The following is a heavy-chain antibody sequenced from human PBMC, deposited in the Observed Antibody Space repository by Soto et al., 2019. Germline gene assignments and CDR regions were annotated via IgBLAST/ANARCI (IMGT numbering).Heavy chain of an antibody. Sequence: ASVKVSCKASGYTSASYYMHWVRQAPGQGLEWMGIINPSGGSTSYAQKFQGRVTMTRDTSTSTVYMELGSLRSEDTAVYYCARGFGCSSTSCRVNHYYYYGMDVWGQGTTVTVSS. CDR3: ARGFGCSSTSCRVNHYYYYGMDV. J-gene: IGHJ6*02. CDR1: GYTSASYY. CDR2: INPSGGST. V-gene: IGHV1-46*01. D-gene: IGHD2-2*01.